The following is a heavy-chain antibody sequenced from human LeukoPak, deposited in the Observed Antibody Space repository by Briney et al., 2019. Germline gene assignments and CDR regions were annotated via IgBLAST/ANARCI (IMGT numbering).Heavy chain of an antibody. CDR1: GFTFSNYN. CDR3: ARHLSGVSGYTYGRGIDY. V-gene: IGHV3-7*01. J-gene: IGHJ4*02. D-gene: IGHD5-18*01. CDR2: IKKDGSEK. Sequence: PGGSLRLSCAASGFTFSNYNMNWVRQAPGKGLEWVANIKKDGSEKYYVDSVKGRFTISRDNAKKSLYLQVNSLRAEDTAPYYCARHLSGVSGYTYGRGIDYWGQGTLVTVSS.